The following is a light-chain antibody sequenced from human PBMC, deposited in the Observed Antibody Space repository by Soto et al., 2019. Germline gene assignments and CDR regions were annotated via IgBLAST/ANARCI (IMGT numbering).Light chain of an antibody. V-gene: IGKV3-20*01. Sequence: EIVLTQSPVTLSFSPCEIATLSCSSSQSVSSYYLAWYQQKPGQAPRLLIYAASSRATGIPDRFSGGGSGTDFTLTISRLEPEDFAVYYCQQCGSSPWTFGQGTKVDIK. CDR1: QSVSSYY. J-gene: IGKJ1*01. CDR2: AAS. CDR3: QQCGSSPWT.